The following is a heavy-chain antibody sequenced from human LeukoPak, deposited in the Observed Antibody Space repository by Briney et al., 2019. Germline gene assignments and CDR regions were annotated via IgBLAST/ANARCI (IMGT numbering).Heavy chain of an antibody. V-gene: IGHV3-21*01. CDR1: GFTFSTYT. Sequence: PGGSLRLSCAASGFTFSTYTMNWVRQAPGKGLEWVSSISSSSSYIYYADSVKGRFTISRDNAKNLLYLQMNSLRAEDTAVYYCARDALAAGYRLEWYYFDYWGQGTLVTVSS. J-gene: IGHJ4*02. CDR3: ARDALAAGYRLEWYYFDY. D-gene: IGHD2-2*01. CDR2: ISSSSSYI.